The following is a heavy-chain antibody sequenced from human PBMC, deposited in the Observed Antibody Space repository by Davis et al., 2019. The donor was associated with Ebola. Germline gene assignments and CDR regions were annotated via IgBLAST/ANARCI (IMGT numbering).Heavy chain of an antibody. D-gene: IGHD6-13*01. J-gene: IGHJ4*02. Sequence: PSETLSLTCTVSGGSISSYYWRWIRQPPGKGLEWIGYIYYSGRTNYNPSLKSRVTISVDTSKNQFSLKLSSVTAADTAVYYCAKPPKGIAAAGTFDYWGQGTLVTVSS. CDR2: IYYSGRT. CDR3: AKPPKGIAAAGTFDY. V-gene: IGHV4-59*01. CDR1: GGSISSYY.